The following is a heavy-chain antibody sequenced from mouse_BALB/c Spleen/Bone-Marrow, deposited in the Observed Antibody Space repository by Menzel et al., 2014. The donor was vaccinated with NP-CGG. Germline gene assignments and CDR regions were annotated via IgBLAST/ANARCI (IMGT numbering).Heavy chain of an antibody. CDR2: ISTYSGNT. Sequence: QVQLQQSGPELVRPGVSVKISCKGSGYTFTDYAMHWVKQSHAKSLEWIGVISTYSGNTNYNQKFKGKATMTVDKSSSTVYMELARLTSEDSAIYYCASPIYYGNYEGFAYWGQGTLVTVSA. V-gene: IGHV1-67*01. D-gene: IGHD2-1*01. J-gene: IGHJ3*01. CDR1: GYTFTDYA. CDR3: ASPIYYGNYEGFAY.